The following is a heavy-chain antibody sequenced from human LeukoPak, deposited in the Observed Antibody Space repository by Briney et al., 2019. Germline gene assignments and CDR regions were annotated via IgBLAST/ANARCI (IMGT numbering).Heavy chain of an antibody. V-gene: IGHV4-59*08. D-gene: IGHD6-19*01. CDR2: IYYSGST. CDR1: GGSISSYY. J-gene: IGHJ4*02. CDR3: ARRGYSRGGAFDS. Sequence: SETLSLTCTVSGGSISSYYWSWIRQPPGKGLEWIGYIYYSGSTNYNPSLKSRVTISVDTSKNQFSLKLSSVTAADTAVYYCARRGYSRGGAFDSWGQETLVPVSS.